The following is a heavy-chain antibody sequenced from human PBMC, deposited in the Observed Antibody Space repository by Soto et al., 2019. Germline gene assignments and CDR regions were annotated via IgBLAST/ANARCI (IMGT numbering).Heavy chain of an antibody. CDR3: ARLMMDRSWYFDWFDP. Sequence: QLQLQELGPGLVKPSETLSLTCNVSGGSISTASYYWGWIRQAPGKGLEWIASVNYAGTTYYSPSLKSRIAISIDTPKNQFSLKVHSVTAADTGLYFCARLMMDRSWYFDWFDPWGHGTLVTVSS. CDR2: VNYAGTT. J-gene: IGHJ5*02. V-gene: IGHV4-39*01. D-gene: IGHD6-13*01. CDR1: GGSISTASYY.